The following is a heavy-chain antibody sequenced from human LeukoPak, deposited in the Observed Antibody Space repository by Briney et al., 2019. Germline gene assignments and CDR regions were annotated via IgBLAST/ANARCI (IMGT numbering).Heavy chain of an antibody. CDR3: ARSNDILTGYAFDY. CDR1: GFTFSSYW. V-gene: IGHV3-7*01. Sequence: GGSLRLSCAASGFTFSSYWMSWVRQAPGKGLEWVANIKQDGSEKYYVDSVKGRFTISRDNAKNSLYLQMNSLRAEDTAVYYCARSNDILTGYAFDYWGQGTLVTVSS. J-gene: IGHJ4*02. CDR2: IKQDGSEK. D-gene: IGHD3-9*01.